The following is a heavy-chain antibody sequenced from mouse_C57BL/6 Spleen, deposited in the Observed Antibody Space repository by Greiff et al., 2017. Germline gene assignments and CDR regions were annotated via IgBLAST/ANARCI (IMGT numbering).Heavy chain of an antibody. Sequence: EVQLQQSGPELVKPGASVKIPCKASGYTFTDYNMDWVKQSHGKSLEWIGDINPNNGGTIYNQKFKGQATLTVDKSSSTAYMELRSLTSEDTAVYYCARRDYGNYYAMDYWGQGTSVTVSS. D-gene: IGHD1-1*01. CDR3: ARRDYGNYYAMDY. V-gene: IGHV1-18*01. CDR2: INPNNGGT. CDR1: GYTFTDYN. J-gene: IGHJ4*01.